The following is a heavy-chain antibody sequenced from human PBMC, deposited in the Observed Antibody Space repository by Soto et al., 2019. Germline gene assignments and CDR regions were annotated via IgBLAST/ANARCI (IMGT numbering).Heavy chain of an antibody. V-gene: IGHV1-69*01. Sequence: QVQLVQSGAEVKKPGSSVKVSCKASGGTFSSYAISWVRQAPGQGLEWMGGIIPIFGTANYAQKFQGRVTITADESTSTAYMELSSLRSEDTAVYYCARGGHDYGDYEVGGWFDPWGQGTLVIVSS. J-gene: IGHJ5*02. CDR1: GGTFSSYA. CDR3: ARGGHDYGDYEVGGWFDP. D-gene: IGHD4-17*01. CDR2: IIPIFGTA.